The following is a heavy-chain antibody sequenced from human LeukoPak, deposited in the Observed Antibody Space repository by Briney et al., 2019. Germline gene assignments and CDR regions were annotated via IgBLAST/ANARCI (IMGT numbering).Heavy chain of an antibody. CDR2: IYYTGNT. J-gene: IGHJ6*02. CDR3: ARRNYGSGLDV. D-gene: IGHD3-10*01. Sequence: AETLSLTCTVSGGSISSGDYYWAWIRQPPGSGLEWIGSIYYTGNTYYNPSFKSRVTISIDKSKNQFSLRLSSVTAADTADYYCARRNYGSGLDVWGQGTTVTVSS. CDR1: GGSISSGDYY. V-gene: IGHV4-39*01.